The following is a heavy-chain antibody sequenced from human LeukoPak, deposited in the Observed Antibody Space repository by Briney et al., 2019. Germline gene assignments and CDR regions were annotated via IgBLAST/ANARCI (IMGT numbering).Heavy chain of an antibody. Sequence: ASVKVSCKASGYTFTSYYMHWVRQAPGQGLEWMGIINPSGGSTSYAQKFQGRVTMTRDTSTSTVYMELISLRSEDTAVYYCASPVSYYYDSSGHNDAFDIWGQGTMVTVSS. CDR1: GYTFTSYY. V-gene: IGHV1-46*01. D-gene: IGHD3-22*01. CDR2: INPSGGST. J-gene: IGHJ3*02. CDR3: ASPVSYYYDSSGHNDAFDI.